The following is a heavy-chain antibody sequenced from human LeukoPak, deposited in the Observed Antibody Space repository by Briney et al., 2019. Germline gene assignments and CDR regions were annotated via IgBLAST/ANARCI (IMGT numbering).Heavy chain of an antibody. J-gene: IGHJ4*02. D-gene: IGHD3-22*01. CDR1: GASIISDTYY. CDR3: ARNFYASSGYYLDDFYFDF. Sequence: SETLSLTCTVSGASIISDTYYWGWIRQPPGKGLEWIGSIYYSGSTYYSPSLKSRITMSVDTSTNQFSLKLISVTAADTALYYCARNFYASSGYYLDDFYFDFWGQGTLVTVSS. V-gene: IGHV4-39*07. CDR2: IYYSGST.